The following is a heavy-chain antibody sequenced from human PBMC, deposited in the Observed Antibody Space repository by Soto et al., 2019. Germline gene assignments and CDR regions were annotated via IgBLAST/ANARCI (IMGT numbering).Heavy chain of an antibody. CDR3: ARQIVGDGGDAFDI. V-gene: IGHV4-39*01. J-gene: IGHJ3*02. D-gene: IGHD4-17*01. CDR2: IYYSGST. CDR1: GGSISSSSYY. Sequence: TLETLSLTCTVSGGSISSSSYYWGWIRQPPGKGLEWIGSIYYSGSTYYNPSLKSRVTISVDTSKNQFSLKLSSVTAADTAVYYCARQIVGDGGDAFDIWGQGTMVTVSS.